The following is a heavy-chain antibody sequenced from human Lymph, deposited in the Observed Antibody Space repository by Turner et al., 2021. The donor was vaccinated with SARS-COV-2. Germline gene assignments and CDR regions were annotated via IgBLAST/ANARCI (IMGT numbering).Heavy chain of an antibody. CDR2: RNSMLDIE. Sequence: QVQLVQSGAEEKKPGSSVKVSCKASGGTFSSSAISWVRQAPGQGLECVRVRNSMLDIENGAKKYQSRAPITAHKTTSEAYREVGSLRVEYTGVYYCAGKVAPGVGGGVYYYYYGMDVWGQGTTVTVSS. D-gene: IGHD6-13*01. J-gene: IGHJ6*02. V-gene: IGHV1-69*10. CDR3: AGKVAPGVGGGVYYYYYGMDV. CDR1: GGTFSSSA.